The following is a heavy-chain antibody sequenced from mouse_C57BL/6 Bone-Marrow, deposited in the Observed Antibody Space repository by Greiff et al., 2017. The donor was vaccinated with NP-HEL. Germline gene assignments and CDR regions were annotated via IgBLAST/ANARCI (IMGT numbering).Heavy chain of an antibody. D-gene: IGHD4-1*01. J-gene: IGHJ2*01. CDR2: SRNKANDYTT. CDR1: GFTFSDFY. CDR3: ARDDGTRFDY. Sequence: EVKLMESGGGLVQSGRSLRLSCATSGFTFSDFYMEWVRQAPGKGLEWIAASRNKANDYTTEYSASVKGRFIVSRDTSQSILYLQMNALRAEDTAIYCCARDDGTRFDYWGQGTTLTVSS. V-gene: IGHV7-1*01.